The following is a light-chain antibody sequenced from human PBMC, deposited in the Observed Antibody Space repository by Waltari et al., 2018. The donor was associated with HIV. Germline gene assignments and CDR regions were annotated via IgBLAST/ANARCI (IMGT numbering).Light chain of an antibody. CDR1: QSVSKNY. CDR3: QQYGSSPCT. CDR2: GAS. V-gene: IGKV3-20*01. Sequence: EIVLTQFPGTLSLSPGESATLPCRASQSVSKNYLAWYQQKSGQAPRLLIYGASSRATGIADRFSGSGSGTDFTLTISRLEPEDFAVYYCQQYGSSPCTFGPGTKVDVK. J-gene: IGKJ3*01.